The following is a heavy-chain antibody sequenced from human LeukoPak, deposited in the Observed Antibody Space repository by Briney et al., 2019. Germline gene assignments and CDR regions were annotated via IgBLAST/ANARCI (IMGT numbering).Heavy chain of an antibody. CDR2: IIPIFDAT. J-gene: IGHJ4*02. V-gene: IGHV1-69*06. Sequence: SVKVSCKASGDSFSSYGVRWVRQAPGQGLERMGRIIPIFDATDYAQRFQDRVTITAAKTTATAYLELTSLTSDDTAIYYCMRDYDSSGPQKAYLDFWGQGTRVTVSP. D-gene: IGHD3-22*01. CDR1: GDSFSSYG. CDR3: MRDYDSSGPQKAYLDF.